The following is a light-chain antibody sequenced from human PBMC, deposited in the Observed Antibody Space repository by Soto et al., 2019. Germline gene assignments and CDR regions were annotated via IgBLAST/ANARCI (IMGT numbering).Light chain of an antibody. Sequence: DIQMTQSPSSLSASVGDRVTITCRASQSIATYLNWYLHKQVKAPHLLIYATSILQSGVPSRFSGSGSGTDFTLTISGLQPEDFATYYYQQSSSSPTWTFGQGAKVDIK. V-gene: IGKV1-39*01. CDR2: ATS. CDR3: QQSSSSPTWT. CDR1: QSIATY. J-gene: IGKJ1*01.